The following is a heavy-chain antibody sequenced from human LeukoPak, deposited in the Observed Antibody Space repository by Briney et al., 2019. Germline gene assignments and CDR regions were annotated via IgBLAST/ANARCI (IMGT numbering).Heavy chain of an antibody. D-gene: IGHD3-9*01. V-gene: IGHV1-69*13. CDR3: ARSRPNNILTGYYPDY. CDR1: GGTFSSYA. CDR2: IIPIFGTA. J-gene: IGHJ4*02. Sequence: AASVKVSCKASGGTFSSYAISWVRQAPGQGLEWMGGIIPIFGTANYAQKFQGRVTITADESTSTAYMELRSLRSDDTAVYYCARSRPNNILTGYYPDYWGQGTLVTVSS.